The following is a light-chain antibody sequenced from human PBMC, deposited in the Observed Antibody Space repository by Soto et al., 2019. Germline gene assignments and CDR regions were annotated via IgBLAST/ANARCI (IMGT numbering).Light chain of an antibody. J-gene: IGKJ1*01. CDR1: ESLSSSY. Sequence: SCKTSESLSSSYFAWYQQKPGQAPRLLIYGSSSRATGVPDRFSGSASGTDFTLTISGLEPEDFAVYYCQQFASSRWRFGQGTKVDIK. CDR2: GSS. V-gene: IGKV3-20*01. CDR3: QQFASSRWR.